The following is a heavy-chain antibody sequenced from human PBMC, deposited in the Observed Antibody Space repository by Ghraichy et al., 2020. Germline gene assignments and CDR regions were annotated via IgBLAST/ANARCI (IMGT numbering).Heavy chain of an antibody. Sequence: ASVKVSCKASGYTFTSYGISWVRQAPGQGLEWMGWISAYNGNTNYAQKLQGRVTMTTDTSTSTAYMELRSLRSDDTAVYYCARDLRGSNYGVSTTSDYWGQGTLVTVSS. J-gene: IGHJ4*02. CDR2: ISAYNGNT. CDR1: GYTFTSYG. D-gene: IGHD4-11*01. V-gene: IGHV1-18*01. CDR3: ARDLRGSNYGVSTTSDY.